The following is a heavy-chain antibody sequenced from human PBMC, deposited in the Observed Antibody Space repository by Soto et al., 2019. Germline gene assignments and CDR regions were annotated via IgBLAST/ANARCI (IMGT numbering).Heavy chain of an antibody. J-gene: IGHJ5*02. D-gene: IGHD3-10*01. CDR1: GGSISSGGYS. Sequence: QLQLQESGSGLVKPSQTLSLTCAVSGGSISSGGYSWSWIRQPPGKGLEWIGYIYHSGSTYYNPSLKSRVTISVDRSKNQFSLKLSSVTAADTAVYYCARRLSNYYGSGRDDNWFDPWGQGTLVTVSS. CDR2: IYHSGST. CDR3: ARRLSNYYGSGRDDNWFDP. V-gene: IGHV4-30-2*01.